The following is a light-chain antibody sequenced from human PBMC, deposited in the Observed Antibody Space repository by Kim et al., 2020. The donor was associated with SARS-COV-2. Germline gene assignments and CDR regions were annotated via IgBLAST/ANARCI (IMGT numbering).Light chain of an antibody. V-gene: IGLV3-19*01. CDR1: SLRSYH. CDR2: GKN. J-gene: IGLJ2*01. CDR3: SSRDSSGNHVV. Sequence: SSELTQDPAVSVALGQTVRITCQGDSLRSYHASWYQQTPGQAPILVIYGKNNRHSGIPDRVSGPSSGNTASLPTTGAQAEDEADYYCSSRDSSGNHVVFGGGTKGTVL.